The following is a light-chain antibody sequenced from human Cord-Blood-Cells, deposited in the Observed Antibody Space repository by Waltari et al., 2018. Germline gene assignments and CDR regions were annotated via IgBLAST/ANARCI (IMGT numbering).Light chain of an antibody. Sequence: AIRMTQPPSSFSASTGDRVTITCRASQGISSYLAWYQQKPGKAPKLLIYAASTLQSGVPSRFSGSGSGTDFTLTISCLQSEYFATYYCQQYYSYPWTFGQGTKVEIK. J-gene: IGKJ1*01. CDR2: AAS. CDR1: QGISSY. CDR3: QQYYSYPWT. V-gene: IGKV1-8*01.